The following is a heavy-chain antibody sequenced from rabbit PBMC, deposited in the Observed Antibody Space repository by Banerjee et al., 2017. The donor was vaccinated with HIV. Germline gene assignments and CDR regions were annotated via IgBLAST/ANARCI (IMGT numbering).Heavy chain of an antibody. J-gene: IGHJ4*01. V-gene: IGHV1S45*01. D-gene: IGHD6-1*01. CDR1: GFSFSSNYW. CDR3: ARQLNNAYYHL. CDR2: IYAGSSGTT. Sequence: QEQLEESGGDLVKPEGSLTLTCTASGFSFSSNYWICWVRQAPGKGLEWIACIYAGSSGTTYYASWAKGRFTISKTSSTTVTLQMTSLTAADTATYFCARQLNNAYYHLWGPGTLVTVS.